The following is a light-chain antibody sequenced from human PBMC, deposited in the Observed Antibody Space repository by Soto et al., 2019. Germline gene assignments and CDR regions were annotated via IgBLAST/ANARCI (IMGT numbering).Light chain of an antibody. CDR1: QSVSGF. Sequence: EIVLTQSPATLSLSPGERATLSCRASQSVSGFLAWYQQKPGQAPGLLIYDASNRATGIPARFSGSGSGTDFTLTISNLEPDDFAVYYCQQRSNWPLTFGGGTKVEIK. J-gene: IGKJ4*01. CDR2: DAS. CDR3: QQRSNWPLT. V-gene: IGKV3-11*01.